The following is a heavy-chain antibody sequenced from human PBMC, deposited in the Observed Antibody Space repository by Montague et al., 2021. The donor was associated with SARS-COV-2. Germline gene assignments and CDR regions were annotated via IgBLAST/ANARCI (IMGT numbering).Heavy chain of an antibody. V-gene: IGHV4-39*01. D-gene: IGHD3-9*01. CDR3: ARQDDILTGYYYYGMDV. J-gene: IGHJ6*02. CDR2: IYYSGXT. Sequence: SETLSLTCTVSGGSISSSSYYWGWIGQPPGKGLEWIGSIYYSGXTXYXXXXKXRVTMSVDTFKNQFSLKLSSVTAADTAVYYCARQDDILTGYYYYGMDVWGQGTTVTVSS. CDR1: GGSISSSSYY.